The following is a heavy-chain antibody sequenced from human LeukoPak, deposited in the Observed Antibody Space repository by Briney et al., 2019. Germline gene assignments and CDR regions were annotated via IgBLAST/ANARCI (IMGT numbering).Heavy chain of an antibody. CDR1: GGTFSSYA. CDR2: IIPIFGTA. V-gene: IGHV1-69*05. CDR3: VSRVLSSYGYYFDY. Sequence: SVKVSCKASGGTFSSYAISWVRQAPGQGLEWMGRIIPIFGTANYAQKFQGRVTITTDESTSTAYMELSSLRSEDTAVYYCVSRVLSSYGYYFDYWGQGTLVTVSS. J-gene: IGHJ4*02. D-gene: IGHD5-18*01.